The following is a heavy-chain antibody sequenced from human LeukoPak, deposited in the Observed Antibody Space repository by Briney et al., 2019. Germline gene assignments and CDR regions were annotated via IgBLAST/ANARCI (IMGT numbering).Heavy chain of an antibody. D-gene: IGHD2/OR15-2a*01. CDR3: AAVPEYDFDN. J-gene: IGHJ4*02. V-gene: IGHV3-30*03. Sequence: GGSLRLSCAASGFTFSSYDMHWVRQAPGKGLQWVAVISYDGRNKYYADSVKGRFTISRDNSKNTLNLQMNSLRTEDTAVYYCAAVPEYDFDNWGQGTLVTVSS. CDR1: GFTFSSYD. CDR2: ISYDGRNK.